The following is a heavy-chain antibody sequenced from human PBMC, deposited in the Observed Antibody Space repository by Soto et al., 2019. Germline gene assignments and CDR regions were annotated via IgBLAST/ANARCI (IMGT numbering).Heavy chain of an antibody. V-gene: IGHV3-30*19. CDR3: ARDIGSSGYSFDY. CDR2: ISYDGSNK. D-gene: IGHD3-22*01. J-gene: IGHJ4*02. CDR1: GVTFTTYG. Sequence: GVSLRLSCAASGVTFTTYGMHWVRQAPGKGLEWVAVISYDGSNKYYADSVKGRFTISRDNSKNTLYLQMNSLRAEDTAVYYCARDIGSSGYSFDYWGQGTLVTVSS.